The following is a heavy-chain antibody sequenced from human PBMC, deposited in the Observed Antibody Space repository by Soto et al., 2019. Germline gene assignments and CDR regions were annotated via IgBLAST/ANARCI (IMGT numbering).Heavy chain of an antibody. D-gene: IGHD2-15*01. CDR3: AKDGGNAYYYYGMDV. Sequence: GGSLRLSCAASGFTFSSYAMSWVRQAPGKGLEWVSAISGSGGSTYYADSVKGRFTISRDNSKNTLYLQMNSLRAEDTAVYYCAKDGGNAYYYYGMDVWGQGTTVTVSS. CDR1: GFTFSSYA. J-gene: IGHJ6*02. V-gene: IGHV3-23*01. CDR2: ISGSGGST.